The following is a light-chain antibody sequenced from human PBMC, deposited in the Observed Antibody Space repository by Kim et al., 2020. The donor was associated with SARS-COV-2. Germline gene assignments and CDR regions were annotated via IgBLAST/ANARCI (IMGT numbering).Light chain of an antibody. J-gene: IGKJ3*01. V-gene: IGKV1-39*01. Sequence: DIQMTQSPSSLSASVGDRVTITCRTTQSISSHLNWYQQKPGRAPKLLISAASTLQGGVPSRFSGSGSETDFTLTISSLQPEDFATYFCQQSYINPFPFGPGNKVDIQ. CDR3: QQSYINPFP. CDR2: AAS. CDR1: QSISSH.